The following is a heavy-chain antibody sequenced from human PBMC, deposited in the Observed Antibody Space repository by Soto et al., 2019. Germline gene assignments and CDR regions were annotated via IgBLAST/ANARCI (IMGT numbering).Heavy chain of an antibody. J-gene: IGHJ5*02. CDR3: ALTTVDNWFDP. V-gene: IGHV1-18*01. D-gene: IGHD4-17*01. CDR2: ISSYNGDT. Sequence: ASVKVSCKASGYTFTRSGISWVRQAPGQGPEWMGWISSYNGDTNYAQTFQGRVTMTTDTSTSTAYMELRSLRSDDTAVYYCALTTVDNWFDPWGQGTLVTVSS. CDR1: GYTFTRSG.